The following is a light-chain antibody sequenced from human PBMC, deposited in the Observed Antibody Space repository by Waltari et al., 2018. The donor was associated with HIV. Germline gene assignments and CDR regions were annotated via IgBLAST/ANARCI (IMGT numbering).Light chain of an antibody. CDR1: SSDVRGYNY. Sequence: QSALPQPASVSGSPGQSITIPCTGPSSDVRGYNYVSWYQQHPGKAPKLMIYEVSNRPSGVSNRFSGSKSGNTASLTISGLQAEDEADYYCSSYTSSSTRVFGGGTNLTVL. J-gene: IGLJ3*02. CDR2: EVS. V-gene: IGLV2-14*01. CDR3: SSYTSSSTRV.